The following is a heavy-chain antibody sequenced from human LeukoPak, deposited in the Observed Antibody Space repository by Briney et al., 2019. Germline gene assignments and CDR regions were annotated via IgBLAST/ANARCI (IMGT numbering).Heavy chain of an antibody. J-gene: IGHJ6*02. D-gene: IGHD3-3*01. CDR3: ARVIGAIFGVAEPRYYGMDV. V-gene: IGHV4-34*01. CDR1: GGSFSGYY. Sequence: SETLSLTCAVYGGSFSGYYWSWIRQPPGKGLEWIGEINHSGSTNYNPSLKSRVTISVDTSKNQFSLKLSSVTAADTAVYYCARVIGAIFGVAEPRYYGMDVWGQGTTVTVSS. CDR2: INHSGST.